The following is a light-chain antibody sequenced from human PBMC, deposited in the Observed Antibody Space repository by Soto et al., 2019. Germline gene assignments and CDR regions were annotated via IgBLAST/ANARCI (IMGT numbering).Light chain of an antibody. J-gene: IGKJ3*01. Sequence: DIQMTQSPSSLSASVGDRVTITCRASQSISSYLNWYQQKPGKAPKLLIYAASSLQSGVPSRFSGSGSGTDFTLTISSLQPEDFATYYCHQSDSPPTTFGPGTKVDIK. CDR2: AAS. V-gene: IGKV1-39*01. CDR3: HQSDSPPTT. CDR1: QSISSY.